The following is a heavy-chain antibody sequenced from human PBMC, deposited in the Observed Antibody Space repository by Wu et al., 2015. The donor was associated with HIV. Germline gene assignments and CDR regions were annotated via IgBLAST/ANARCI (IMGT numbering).Heavy chain of an antibody. Sequence: QVQLVQSGAEVKKLGASVKVSCKASGYTFTDYYIHWVRQAPRQGLEWMGWINPNSGGTNYAQKFQGRVTMTRDTSISTAYMELSRLKYDDTAVYYCASAYSTGWYSDYCGQGTLVTVSS. J-gene: IGHJ4*01. CDR2: INPNSGGT. V-gene: IGHV1-2*02. CDR1: GYTFTDYY. CDR3: ASAYSTGWYSDY. D-gene: IGHD6-19*01.